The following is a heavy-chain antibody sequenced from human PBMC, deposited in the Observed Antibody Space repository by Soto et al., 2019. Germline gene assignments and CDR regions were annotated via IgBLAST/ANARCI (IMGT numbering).Heavy chain of an antibody. D-gene: IGHD2-2*01. J-gene: IGHJ5*02. Sequence: SESLSLTCAVYGGSVSGYYWSWIRQPPGKGLEWIGEINHSGSTNYNPSLKSRVTISVDTSKNQFSLKLRSVTAADTAVYYCARLRRYPSTRGNWFDPWGQGTLVTVSS. CDR2: INHSGST. CDR3: ARLRRYPSTRGNWFDP. CDR1: GGSVSGYY. V-gene: IGHV4-34*01.